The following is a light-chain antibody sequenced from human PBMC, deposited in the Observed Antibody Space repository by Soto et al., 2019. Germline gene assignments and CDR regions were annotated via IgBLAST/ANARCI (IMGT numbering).Light chain of an antibody. CDR1: SSDVGSYSL. V-gene: IGLV2-23*01. Sequence: QSALTQPASVSGSPGQSITISCTGTSSDVGSYSLVSWYQQYPGKAPKLIIFEGSKRPSGISNRFSASKSGNTASLTISGLHAEDEADYYCCSYAGSSSYVFGTGTKVTVL. CDR3: CSYAGSSSYV. J-gene: IGLJ1*01. CDR2: EGS.